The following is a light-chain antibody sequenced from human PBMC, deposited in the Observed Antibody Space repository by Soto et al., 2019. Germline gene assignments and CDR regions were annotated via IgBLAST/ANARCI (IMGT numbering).Light chain of an antibody. J-gene: IGKJ1*01. Sequence: EIVMTQAPVTMSVSPGERATLSCRASQSVSRNLAWYQQKPGQAPRLLIYGTSTRATGIPARFSGSGSETEFTLTISSLQSEDFAVYYCQQYNYWPETFGQGTKVDIK. CDR3: QQYNYWPET. CDR2: GTS. V-gene: IGKV3-15*01. CDR1: QSVSRN.